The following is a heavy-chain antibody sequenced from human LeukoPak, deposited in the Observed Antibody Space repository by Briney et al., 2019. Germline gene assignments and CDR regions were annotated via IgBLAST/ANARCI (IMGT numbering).Heavy chain of an antibody. CDR2: ISGSGGST. CDR3: AKDRVVRGVMRRIDY. J-gene: IGHJ4*02. D-gene: IGHD3-10*01. CDR1: GFTFSSYG. Sequence: GGSLRFSCAASGFTFSSYGMSWVRQAPGKGLEWVSAISGSGGSTYYADSVKGRFTISRDNSKNTLYLQMNSLRTEDTALYYCAKDRVVRGVMRRIDYWGQGTLVTVSS. V-gene: IGHV3-23*01.